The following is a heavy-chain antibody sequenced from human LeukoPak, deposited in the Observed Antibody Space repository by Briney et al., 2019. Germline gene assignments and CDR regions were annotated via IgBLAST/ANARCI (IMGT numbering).Heavy chain of an antibody. CDR2: NYYSRNT. D-gene: IGHD3-10*01. CDR3: ARHSGPPYYLQY. J-gene: IGHJ4*02. CDR1: GVSISSSSYY. V-gene: IGHV4-39*01. Sequence: PSETLSLTCTVSGVSISSSSYYWDWIRQPPGKGLEWIGSNYYSRNTYYNPSLMSRVTITVDTSKNLLSLKLSSVTAADTGVYYCARHSGPPYYLQYWGERTLGTVST.